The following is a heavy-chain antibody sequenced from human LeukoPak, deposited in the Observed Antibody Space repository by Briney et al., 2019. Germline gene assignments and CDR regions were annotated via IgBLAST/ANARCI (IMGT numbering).Heavy chain of an antibody. Sequence: GEPLKISSQGSGYSFTSSWIGWVRQMPGKGLEWMGIVYPGDSDTRYSPSFQGQVTISADKPISTAYLQWSSLKASDTAMYYCARFSVGGTYYPNYWGQGTLVCVSS. V-gene: IGHV5-51*04. CDR3: ARFSVGGTYYPNY. J-gene: IGHJ4*02. D-gene: IGHD1-26*01. CDR1: GYSFTSSW. CDR2: VYPGDSDT.